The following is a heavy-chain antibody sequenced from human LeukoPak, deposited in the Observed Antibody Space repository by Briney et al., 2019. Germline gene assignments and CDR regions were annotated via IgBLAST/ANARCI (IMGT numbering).Heavy chain of an antibody. Sequence: SETLSLTCTVSGGSISSGSYYWSWIRQPAGKGLEWIGRIYTSGSTNYNPSLKSRVTISVDTSKNQFSLKLSSVTAADTAVYYCARGSHYYGSGSPYFDYWGQGTLVTVSS. CDR2: IYTSGST. J-gene: IGHJ4*02. CDR3: ARGSHYYGSGSPYFDY. D-gene: IGHD3-10*01. V-gene: IGHV4-61*02. CDR1: GGSISSGSYY.